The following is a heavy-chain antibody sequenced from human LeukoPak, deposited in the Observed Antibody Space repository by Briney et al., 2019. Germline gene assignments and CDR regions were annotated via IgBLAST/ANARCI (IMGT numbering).Heavy chain of an antibody. CDR3: ARLAGRPYGMDV. J-gene: IGHJ6*04. Sequence: GGSLRLSCAASGFTFSSYSMNWVRQAPGKGLEWVSSISSSSSYIYYADSVKGRFTISRDNAKNSLYLQMNSLRAEDTAVYYCARLAGRPYGMDVWGKGTTVTVSS. CDR1: GFTFSSYS. V-gene: IGHV3-21*01. D-gene: IGHD6-25*01. CDR2: ISSSSSYI.